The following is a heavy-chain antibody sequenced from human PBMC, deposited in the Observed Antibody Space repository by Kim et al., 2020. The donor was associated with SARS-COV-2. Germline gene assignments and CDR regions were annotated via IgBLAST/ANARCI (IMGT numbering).Heavy chain of an antibody. CDR3: AAVVVSSSDITDY. CDR1: GFSFSVDA. J-gene: IGHJ4*02. D-gene: IGHD2-8*02. V-gene: IGHV3-23*01. Sequence: GGSLRLSCLASGFSFSVDAMSWVRQAPGKGLEWVSAISGDDDTEYFADSVKGRFSISRDRSKNTVYLQMSSLRGDDTALYYCAAVVVSSSDITDYWGQGTLVTVSS. CDR2: ISGDDDTE.